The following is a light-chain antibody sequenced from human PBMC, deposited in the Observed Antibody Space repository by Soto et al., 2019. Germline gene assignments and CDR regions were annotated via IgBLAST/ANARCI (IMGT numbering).Light chain of an antibody. CDR2: EVN. J-gene: IGLJ3*02. CDR3: SSFTRSSTQV. Sequence: QSALTQPASVSGSLGQSITISCTGTSSDVGGYNYVSWYQQHPGKVPKLMIYEVNNRPSGVSNRFSGSKSANTASLTLSGLQADDEADYYCSSFTRSSTQVFGGGTKVTVL. V-gene: IGLV2-14*01. CDR1: SSDVGGYNY.